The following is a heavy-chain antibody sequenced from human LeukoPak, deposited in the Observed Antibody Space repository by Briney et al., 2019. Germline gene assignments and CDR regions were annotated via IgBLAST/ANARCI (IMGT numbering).Heavy chain of an antibody. CDR3: TTYYYDSSGHPYLDY. J-gene: IGHJ4*02. V-gene: IGHV3-15*07. D-gene: IGHD3-22*01. Sequence: PGGSLRLSCAASGFTFNNAWMNWVRQAPGKGLEWVGRIKSKPDGGTTDYAAPVKGRFIISRDDSKNILFLQMNSLTTEDTALYYCTTYYYDSSGHPYLDYWGQGTLVTVSS. CDR2: IKSKPDGGTT. CDR1: GFTFNNAW.